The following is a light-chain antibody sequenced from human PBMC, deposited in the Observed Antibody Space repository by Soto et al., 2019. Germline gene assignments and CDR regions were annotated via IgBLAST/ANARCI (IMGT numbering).Light chain of an antibody. CDR3: AAWDDSLNAFYV. J-gene: IGLJ1*01. CDR1: SSNIGSNT. V-gene: IGLV1-44*01. CDR2: SNN. Sequence: QSVLTQPPSASVTPGRRVTISCSGSSSNIGSNTVNWYQQHPGTAPKLLIYSNNQRPSGVPDRFSGSKSGTSASLAISGLQSEDEADYYCAAWDDSLNAFYVFGTGTKVTVL.